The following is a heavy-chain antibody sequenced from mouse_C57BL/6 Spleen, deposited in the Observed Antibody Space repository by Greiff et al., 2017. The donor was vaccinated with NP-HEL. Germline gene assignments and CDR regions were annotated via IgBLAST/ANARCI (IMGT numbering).Heavy chain of an antibody. CDR1: GFSLTSYG. Sequence: VKLMESGPGLVAPSQSLSITCTVSGFSLTSYGVDWVRQPPGKGLEWLGVIWGGGSTNYNSALMSRLSISKDNSKSQVFLKMNSLQTDDTAMYYCAKHRGYYYGSSYGYFDVWGTGTTVTVSS. CDR2: IWGGGST. V-gene: IGHV2-9*01. J-gene: IGHJ1*03. CDR3: AKHRGYYYGSSYGYFDV. D-gene: IGHD1-1*01.